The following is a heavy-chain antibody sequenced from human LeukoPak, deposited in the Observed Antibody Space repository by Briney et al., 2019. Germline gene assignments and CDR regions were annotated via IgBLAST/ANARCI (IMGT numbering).Heavy chain of an antibody. CDR1: GFSISSHS. D-gene: IGHD5-12*01. Sequence: GGSLRLSCAASGFSISSHSMNWVRQAPGKGLEWVSSISSNSRFIYYPDSLEGRFTVSRDNAKNSLSLQMNGLRAEDTAVYYCAKSLTASVDCFDPWGQGTLVTVSS. V-gene: IGHV3-21*01. J-gene: IGHJ5*02. CDR2: ISSNSRFI. CDR3: AKSLTASVDCFDP.